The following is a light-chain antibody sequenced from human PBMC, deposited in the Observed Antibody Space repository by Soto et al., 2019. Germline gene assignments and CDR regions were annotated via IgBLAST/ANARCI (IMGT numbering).Light chain of an antibody. CDR3: QQCYSSPRT. CDR2: AAS. V-gene: IGKV1-39*01. J-gene: IGKJ1*01. CDR1: QSISTY. Sequence: DIQMTQSPSTLSASVGDRVTITCRASQSISTYLNWYQQKVGRAPTLLIYAASSLQSGVPSRSSGGGSGTDFTLTISSLQPEDFAMYFCQQCYSSPRTFGQGTKV.